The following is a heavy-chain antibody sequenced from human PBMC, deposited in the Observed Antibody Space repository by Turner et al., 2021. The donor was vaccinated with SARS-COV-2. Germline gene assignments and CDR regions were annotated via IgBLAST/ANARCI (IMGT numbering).Heavy chain of an antibody. D-gene: IGHD2-2*01. Sequence: EVQLVQSGAEVKKPGESQRISCKGSGYSFTSYWISWVRQMPGKGLEWMGRIDPSDSYTNYSPSFQGHVTISADKSISTAYLQWSSLKASDTAMYYCARSFGYCSSTSCLLNWFDPWGQGTLVTVSS. CDR1: GYSFTSYW. J-gene: IGHJ5*02. CDR2: IDPSDSYT. CDR3: ARSFGYCSSTSCLLNWFDP. V-gene: IGHV5-10-1*01.